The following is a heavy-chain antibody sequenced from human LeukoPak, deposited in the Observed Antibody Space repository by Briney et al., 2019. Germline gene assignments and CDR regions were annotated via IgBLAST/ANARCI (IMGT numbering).Heavy chain of an antibody. V-gene: IGHV4-34*01. CDR3: ARRCIAAAGIRNRFDY. Sequence: SETLSLTCAVYGGSFSGYYWSWIRQPPGKGLEWIGEINHSGSTNYNPSLKSRVTISVDTSKNQFSLKLSSVTAADTAVYYCARRCIAAAGIRNRFDYWGQGTLVTVSS. D-gene: IGHD6-13*01. CDR2: INHSGST. CDR1: GGSFSGYY. J-gene: IGHJ4*02.